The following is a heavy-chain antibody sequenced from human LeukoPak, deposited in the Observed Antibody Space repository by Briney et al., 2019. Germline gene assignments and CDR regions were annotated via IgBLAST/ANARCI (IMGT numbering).Heavy chain of an antibody. CDR1: GGSFSGHY. CDR2: INHRGST. Sequence: KPSETLSLTCAVYGGSFSGHYWTWIRQPPGKGLEWIGEINHRGSTNYNPSLKSRVTISVDTSKNQFSLKLSSVTAADTAVYYCARGVGTGRWLQFPSYFDYWGQGTLVTVSS. V-gene: IGHV4-34*01. J-gene: IGHJ4*02. CDR3: ARGVGTGRWLQFPSYFDY. D-gene: IGHD5-24*01.